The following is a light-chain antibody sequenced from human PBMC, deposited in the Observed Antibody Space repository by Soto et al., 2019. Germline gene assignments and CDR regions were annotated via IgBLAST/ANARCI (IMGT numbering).Light chain of an antibody. Sequence: QSALTQPPSASGSPGQSVTISCTGTSSDVGGYNSVSWYQQHPGEAPKLIIYEVTKRPSGVPDRFSGFKSGNTASLTVSGLLAEDEADYYCTSYAGSTPYVFGTGTKLTVL. CDR3: TSYAGSTPYV. CDR2: EVT. J-gene: IGLJ1*01. CDR1: SSDVGGYNS. V-gene: IGLV2-8*01.